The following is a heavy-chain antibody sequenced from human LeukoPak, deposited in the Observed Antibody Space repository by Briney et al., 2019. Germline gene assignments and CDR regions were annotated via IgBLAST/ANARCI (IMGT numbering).Heavy chain of an antibody. V-gene: IGHV4-61*08. CDR2: IYYGGST. J-gene: IGHJ4*02. CDR1: GGSISSGDYY. Sequence: PSQTLSLTCTVSGGSISSGDYYWSWIRQPPGKGLEWIGYIYYGGSTNYNPSLKSRVTISVDTSKNQFSLKLSSVTAADTAVYYCARRGLRYCSSTSCYTRGLWFDYWGQGTLVTVSS. CDR3: ARRGLRYCSSTSCYTRGLWFDY. D-gene: IGHD2-2*02.